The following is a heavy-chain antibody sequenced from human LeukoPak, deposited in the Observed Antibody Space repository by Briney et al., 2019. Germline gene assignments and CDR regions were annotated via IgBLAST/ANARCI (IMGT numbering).Heavy chain of an antibody. Sequence: GESLKISCNGSGYSFTSYWIGWVRQMPGKGLEWMGFISPGDSDTRSSPSSQGQVTISADKSISTACLQWSSLKASATAMYYCARHVGYSRLFYMDVWGKGTTVTVSS. V-gene: IGHV5-51*01. J-gene: IGHJ6*03. D-gene: IGHD6-13*01. CDR1: GYSFTSYW. CDR2: ISPGDSDT. CDR3: ARHVGYSRLFYMDV.